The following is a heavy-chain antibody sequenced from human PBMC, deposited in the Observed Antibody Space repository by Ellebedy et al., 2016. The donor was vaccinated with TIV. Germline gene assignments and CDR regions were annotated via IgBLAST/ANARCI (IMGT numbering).Heavy chain of an antibody. V-gene: IGHV3-72*01. CDR1: GFTFSDHY. CDR3: ARDKNGSPDY. D-gene: IGHD1-26*01. J-gene: IGHJ4*02. CDR2: IRNKATSYTT. Sequence: GESLKIPCAASGFTFSDHYMDWARQAPGKGLQWVGRIRNKATSYTTEYAASVRGRFTISRDDSENSLYLQMNSLKTEDTAVYYCARDKNGSPDYWGQGTLVTVSS.